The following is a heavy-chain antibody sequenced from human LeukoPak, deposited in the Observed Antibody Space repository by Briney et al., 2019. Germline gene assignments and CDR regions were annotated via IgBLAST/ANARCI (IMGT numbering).Heavy chain of an antibody. V-gene: IGHV3-30*18. CDR1: GFSFSSYG. CDR3: AKGSGIHHFHWFDP. J-gene: IGHJ5*02. D-gene: IGHD6-13*01. Sequence: GGSLRLSCAASGFSFSSYGIHWVRQAPGKGLEWVAVIGYNGSNKYYADSMKGRFTISRDNSKNTLSLQMNGLRADDTALYFCAKGSGIHHFHWFDPWGQGTLVTVSS. CDR2: IGYNGSNK.